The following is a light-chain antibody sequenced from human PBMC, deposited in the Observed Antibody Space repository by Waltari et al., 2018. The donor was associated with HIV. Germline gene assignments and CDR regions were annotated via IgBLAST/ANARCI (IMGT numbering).Light chain of an antibody. CDR2: AAS. J-gene: IGKJ1*01. CDR1: QGISND. CDR3: LQHNSYPRT. V-gene: IGKV1-17*01. Sequence: DIQMTQSPSSLSASVGDRVIITCRASQGISNDVGWYQQRPGKAPKSMIYAASSLQSGVPSRFSGSGSGKEFTLTISSLQPEDFATYYCLQHNSYPRTFGQGTKVEIK.